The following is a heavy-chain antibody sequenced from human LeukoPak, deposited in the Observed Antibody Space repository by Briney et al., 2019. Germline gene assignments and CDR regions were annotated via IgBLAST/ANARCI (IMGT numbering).Heavy chain of an antibody. J-gene: IGHJ4*02. V-gene: IGHV1-18*01. CDR3: ATGKRGVNDYGDYEGVY. CDR1: GYTFTSYG. D-gene: IGHD4-17*01. Sequence: ASVKVSCKASGYTFTSYGISWVRQASGQGLEWMGWISAYNGTTNYAQKLQGRVTMTTDTSTSTAYMELRSLRSDDTAVYYCATGKRGVNDYGDYEGVYWGQGTLVTVSS. CDR2: ISAYNGTT.